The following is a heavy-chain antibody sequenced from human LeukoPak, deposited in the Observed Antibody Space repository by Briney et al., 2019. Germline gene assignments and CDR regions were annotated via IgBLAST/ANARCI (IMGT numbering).Heavy chain of an antibody. Sequence: GASVTVSCKASGGTFSSYAISWVRQAPGQGLEWMGGIIPIFGTANYAQKFQGRVTITTDESTSTAYMELSSLRSEDTAVYYCARDSAPYYDSSGYHNWFDPWGQGTLVTVSS. CDR1: GGTFSSYA. V-gene: IGHV1-69*05. D-gene: IGHD3-22*01. CDR3: ARDSAPYYDSSGYHNWFDP. J-gene: IGHJ5*02. CDR2: IIPIFGTA.